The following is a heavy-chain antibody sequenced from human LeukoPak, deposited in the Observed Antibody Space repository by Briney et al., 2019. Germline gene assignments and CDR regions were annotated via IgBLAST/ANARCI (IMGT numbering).Heavy chain of an antibody. Sequence: SETLSLTCTVSGGSISSSSYYWGWIRQPPGKGREWIGSIYFSGSTSYNPSLKSRVTISVDTSKTQFSLKLSSVPAADTAVYYCARRKGSGWYYFDYWGQGTLVTVSS. V-gene: IGHV4-39*01. CDR3: ARRKGSGWYYFDY. D-gene: IGHD6-19*01. CDR1: GGSISSSSYY. J-gene: IGHJ4*02. CDR2: IYFSGST.